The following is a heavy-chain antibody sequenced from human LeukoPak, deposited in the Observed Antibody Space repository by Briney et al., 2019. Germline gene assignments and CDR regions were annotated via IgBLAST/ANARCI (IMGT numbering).Heavy chain of an antibody. D-gene: IGHD1-26*01. Sequence: SETLSLTCAVYGGSFSGYYGSWIRQPPGKGLEWIGEINHSGSTNYNPSLKSRVTTSVDTSKNQFSLKLSSVTAADTAVYYCVRGNEGSYYEATSFDYWGQGTLVTVSS. CDR1: GGSFSGYY. J-gene: IGHJ4*02. CDR2: INHSGST. V-gene: IGHV4-34*01. CDR3: VRGNEGSYYEATSFDY.